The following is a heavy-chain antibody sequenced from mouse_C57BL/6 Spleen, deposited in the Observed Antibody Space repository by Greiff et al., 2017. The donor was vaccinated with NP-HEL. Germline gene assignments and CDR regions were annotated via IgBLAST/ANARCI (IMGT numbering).Heavy chain of an antibody. D-gene: IGHD1-1*01. CDR1: GYTFTDYN. CDR2: INPNNGGT. J-gene: IGHJ4*01. V-gene: IGHV1-22*01. Sequence: EVQLQQSGPELVKPGASVKMSCKASGYTFTDYNMHWVKQSHGKSLEWIGYINPNNGGTSYNQKFKGKATLTVNKSSSTAYMELRSLTSEDSAVYYCARDYYYGSSYRYYAMDYWGQGTSVTVSS. CDR3: ARDYYYGSSYRYYAMDY.